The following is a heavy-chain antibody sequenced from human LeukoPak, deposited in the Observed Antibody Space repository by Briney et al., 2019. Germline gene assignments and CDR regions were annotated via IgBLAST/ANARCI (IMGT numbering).Heavy chain of an antibody. V-gene: IGHV3-23*01. D-gene: IGHD6-13*01. Sequence: PGGSQRLSCAASGFTFSSYALSWVRQAPGKGLDWVSIISSGGGGTYYAASVKGRFTISRDNSKDTLYLQMNSLRAEDTAVYYCAKLGTTSSWYRGAFDMWGQGTLVTVSS. CDR2: ISSGGGGT. J-gene: IGHJ3*02. CDR3: AKLGTTSSWYRGAFDM. CDR1: GFTFSSYA.